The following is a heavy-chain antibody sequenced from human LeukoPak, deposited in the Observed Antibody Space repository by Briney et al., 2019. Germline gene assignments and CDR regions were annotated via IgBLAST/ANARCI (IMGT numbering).Heavy chain of an antibody. CDR2: INHSGST. D-gene: IGHD2-2*01. CDR1: GGSFSGYY. Sequence: PSETLSLTCAVYGGSFSGYYWSWIRQPPGKGLEWIGEINHSGSTNYNPSLKSRVTISVDTSKNQFSLKLSSVTAADTAVYYCARGRYCSSTSCYVRYYYGMDVWGQGTTVTVSS. V-gene: IGHV4-34*01. J-gene: IGHJ6*02. CDR3: ARGRYCSSTSCYVRYYYGMDV.